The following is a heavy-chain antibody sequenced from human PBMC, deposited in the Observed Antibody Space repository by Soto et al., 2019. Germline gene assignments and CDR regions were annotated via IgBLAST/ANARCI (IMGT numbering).Heavy chain of an antibody. Sequence: SETLSLTCTVSGGSISNYYWTWIRQPPGKGLEWIGSVHYSGSINYNPSLESRVTISVDTSKNQFSLKLMSLSAADTAVYYCGRLEGLATISYYFDYWGQGALVTVSS. CDR1: GGSISNYY. CDR3: GRLEGLATISYYFDY. V-gene: IGHV4-59*08. CDR2: VHYSGSI. J-gene: IGHJ4*02. D-gene: IGHD3-9*01.